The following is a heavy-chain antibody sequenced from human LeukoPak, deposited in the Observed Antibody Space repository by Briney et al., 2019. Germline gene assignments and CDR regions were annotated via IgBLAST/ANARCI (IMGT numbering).Heavy chain of an antibody. CDR2: INPNSGGT. CDR3: AREGQWGQFDY. D-gene: IGHD1-26*01. J-gene: IGHJ4*02. CDR1: GGTFSSYA. Sequence: ASVKVSCKASGGTFSSYAISWVRQAPGQGLEWMGRINPNSGGTNYAQKFQGRVTMTRDTSISTAYMELSRLRSDDTAVYYCAREGQWGQFDYWGQGTLVTVSS. V-gene: IGHV1-2*06.